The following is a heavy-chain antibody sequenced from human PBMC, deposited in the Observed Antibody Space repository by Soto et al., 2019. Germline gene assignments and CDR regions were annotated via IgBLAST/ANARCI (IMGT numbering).Heavy chain of an antibody. D-gene: IGHD5-12*01. CDR1: GFTFSTYA. J-gene: IGHJ4*02. V-gene: IGHV3-23*01. Sequence: EVQLLDSGGGLVQPGGSLRLSCVASGFTFSTYAMSWVRQAPGKGLEWVSGIGGNGGTTRYADSVKGRFTISRDNSKNTVYLQMNRLRVEDTAVYYCAKTLYGGCDYWGRGTLVTVS. CDR3: AKTLYGGCDY. CDR2: IGGNGGTT.